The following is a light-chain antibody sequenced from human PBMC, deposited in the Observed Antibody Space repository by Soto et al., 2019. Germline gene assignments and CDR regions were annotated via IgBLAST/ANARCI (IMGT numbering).Light chain of an antibody. V-gene: IGKV3-15*01. J-gene: IGKJ1*01. CDR3: QQYNNWPET. Sequence: EIVMTQSPATLSVSPGERATLSCRASQSVSISLAWYQQKPGQAPRLLVYGASTRATGIPVRFSGSGSGTEFTLTISSLQSEDFAVYYCQQYNNWPETFGQGTKVDIK. CDR1: QSVSIS. CDR2: GAS.